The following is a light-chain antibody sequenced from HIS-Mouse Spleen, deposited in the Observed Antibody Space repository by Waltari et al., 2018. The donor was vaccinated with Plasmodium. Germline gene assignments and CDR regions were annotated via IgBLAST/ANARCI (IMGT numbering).Light chain of an antibody. CDR2: EDN. J-gene: IGLJ3*02. Sequence: NFMLPQPHSVSESPGKTVTISCTPSSASIARNYVQWYQQRPGSAPTTVIYEDNQRPPGVPDRFSGSIDSSSNSASLTISGLKTEDEADYYCQSYDSSNWVFGGGTKLTVL. CDR1: SASIARNY. CDR3: QSYDSSNWV. V-gene: IGLV6-57*04.